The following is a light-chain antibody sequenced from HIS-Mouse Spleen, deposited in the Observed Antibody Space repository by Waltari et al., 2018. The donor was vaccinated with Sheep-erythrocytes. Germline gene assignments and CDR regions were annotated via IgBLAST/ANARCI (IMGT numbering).Light chain of an antibody. Sequence: PRSVSGSPGQSVTISCTGTSSDVGGYNYVSWYQQHPGKAPKLMIYDVSKRPSGVPDRFSGSKSGNTASLTISGPQAEDEADYYCCSYAGSYNHVFATGTKVTVL. J-gene: IGLJ1*01. CDR1: SSDVGGYNY. CDR3: CSYAGSYNHV. V-gene: IGLV2-11*01. CDR2: DVS.